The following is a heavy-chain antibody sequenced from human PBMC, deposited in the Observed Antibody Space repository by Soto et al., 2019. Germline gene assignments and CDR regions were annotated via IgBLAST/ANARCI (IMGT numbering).Heavy chain of an antibody. J-gene: IGHJ3*01. CDR1: DGYIVTSY. CDR3: ARGGRDGFDL. CDR2: IYITGST. Sequence: SETQCLTYSVSDGYIVTSYGNWIRQTAGTGLEWIGRIYITGSTNIHPSLKSRVAMSVDTAKNQFSLKLTSATAADTAVYYCARGGRDGFDLWGQGTMVTVS. V-gene: IGHV4-4*07. D-gene: IGHD3-10*01.